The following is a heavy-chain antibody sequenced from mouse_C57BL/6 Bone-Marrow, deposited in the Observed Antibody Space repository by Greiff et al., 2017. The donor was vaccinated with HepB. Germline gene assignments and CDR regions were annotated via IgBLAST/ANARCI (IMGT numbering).Heavy chain of an antibody. CDR2: IHPNSGST. CDR3: ARTLTTFYAMDY. Sequence: QVHVKQPGAELVKPGASVKLSCKASGYTFTSYWMHWVKQRPGQGLEWIGMIHPNSGSTNYNEKFKSKATLTVDKSSSTAYMQLSSLTSEDSAVYYCARTLTTFYAMDYWGQGTSVTVSS. CDR1: GYTFTSYW. J-gene: IGHJ4*01. V-gene: IGHV1-64*01. D-gene: IGHD1-1*01.